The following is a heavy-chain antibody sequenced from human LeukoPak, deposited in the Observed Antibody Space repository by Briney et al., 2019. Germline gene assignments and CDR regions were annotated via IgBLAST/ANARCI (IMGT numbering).Heavy chain of an antibody. Sequence: ASVKVSCKASGYTFTGYYMHWVRQAPGQGLEWMGWINPNSGGTNYAQKFQGRVTMTRGTSISTAYMELSRLRSDDTAVYYCARGGVFGVVLNWFDPWGQGTLVTVSS. D-gene: IGHD3-3*01. CDR1: GYTFTGYY. V-gene: IGHV1-2*02. CDR2: INPNSGGT. J-gene: IGHJ5*02. CDR3: ARGGVFGVVLNWFDP.